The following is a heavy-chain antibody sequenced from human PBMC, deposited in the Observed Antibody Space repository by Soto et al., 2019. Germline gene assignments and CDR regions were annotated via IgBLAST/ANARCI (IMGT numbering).Heavy chain of an antibody. J-gene: IGHJ5*02. CDR1: GFSFSDYF. Sequence: ASVKVSCKASGFSFSDYFMHWVRQAPGQGLEWMGIINPTGDVTDYAQKFQGRVTITRDTSTSTVYMDLSSLTYEDTAVYYCARDNSQTYGTPGASSWFDTWGQGTPVTVSS. CDR3: ARDNSQTYGTPGASSWFDT. D-gene: IGHD4-17*01. V-gene: IGHV1-46*01. CDR2: INPTGDVT.